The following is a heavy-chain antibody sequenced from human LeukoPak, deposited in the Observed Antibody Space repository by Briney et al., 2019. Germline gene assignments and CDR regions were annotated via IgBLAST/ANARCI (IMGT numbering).Heavy chain of an antibody. CDR3: AKRTAYAFDI. CDR2: IYYSGST. Sequence: NPSENLSLTCTVSGGAISSYYWSWIRQPPGKGLEWIGYIYYSGSTNYNPSLKSRVTISVDTSKNQFSLKLSSVTAADTAVYYCAKRTAYAFDIWGQGTMVTVSS. D-gene: IGHD1/OR15-1a*01. V-gene: IGHV4-59*01. CDR1: GGAISSYY. J-gene: IGHJ3*02.